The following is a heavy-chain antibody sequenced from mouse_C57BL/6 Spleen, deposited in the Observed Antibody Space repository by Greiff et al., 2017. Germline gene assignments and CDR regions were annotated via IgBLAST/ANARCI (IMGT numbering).Heavy chain of an antibody. D-gene: IGHD4-1*01. CDR2: ISSGGDYI. CDR1: GFTFSSYA. J-gene: IGHJ2*01. Sequence: EVKLMESGEGLVKPGGSLKLSCAASGFTFSSYAMSWVRQTPEKRLEWVAYISSGGDYIYYADTVKGRFTISRDNARNTLYLQMSSLKSEDTAMYYCTRGHNWDGSWYYFDYWGQGTTLTVSS. CDR3: TRGHNWDGSWYYFDY. V-gene: IGHV5-9-1*02.